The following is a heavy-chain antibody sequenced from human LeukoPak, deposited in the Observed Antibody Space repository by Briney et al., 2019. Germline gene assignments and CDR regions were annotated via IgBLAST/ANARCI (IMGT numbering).Heavy chain of an antibody. CDR2: INPSGGST. Sequence: ASVKVSCKASGYTFTSYYMHWVRQAPGQGLEWMGIINPSGGSTSYAQEFQGRVTMTRDTSTSTVCMELSSLRSEDTAVYYCARDFRYSSSVGLFDYWGQGTLVTVSS. CDR3: ARDFRYSSSVGLFDY. J-gene: IGHJ4*02. V-gene: IGHV1-46*01. D-gene: IGHD6-6*01. CDR1: GYTFTSYY.